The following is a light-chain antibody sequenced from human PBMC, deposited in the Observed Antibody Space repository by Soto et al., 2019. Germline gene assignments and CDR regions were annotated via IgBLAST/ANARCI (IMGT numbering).Light chain of an antibody. V-gene: IGLV2-14*01. CDR1: SSDVGGYNY. Sequence: QSALTQPASASGSPGQSITISCTGTSSDVGGYNYVSWSQQHPGKAPQLMIYEVSNRPSGVSNRFSGSKSGNTASLTISGLQAEDEADYYCSSYTSSNTYVFGTGTKVTV. CDR2: EVS. J-gene: IGLJ1*01. CDR3: SSYTSSNTYV.